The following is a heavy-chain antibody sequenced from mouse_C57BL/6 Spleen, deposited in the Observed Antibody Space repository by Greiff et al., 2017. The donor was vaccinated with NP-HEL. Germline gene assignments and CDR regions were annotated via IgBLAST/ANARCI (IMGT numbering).Heavy chain of an antibody. CDR3: TPRLYDYEDWYFDV. J-gene: IGHJ1*03. CDR2: IRNKANNHAT. V-gene: IGHV6-6*01. CDR1: GFTFSDAW. Sequence: EVHLVESGGGLVQPGGSMKLSCAASGFTFSDAWMDWVRQSPEKGLEWVAEIRNKANNHATYYAESVKGRFTISRDDSKSSVYLQMNSLRAEDTGIYYGTPRLYDYEDWYFDVWGTGTTVTVSS. D-gene: IGHD2-4*01.